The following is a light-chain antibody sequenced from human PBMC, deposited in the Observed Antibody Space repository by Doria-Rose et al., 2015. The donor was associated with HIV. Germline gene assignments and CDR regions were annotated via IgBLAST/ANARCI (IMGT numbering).Light chain of an antibody. V-gene: IGKV3-20*01. CDR2: DGS. Sequence: EIELTQSPGNLSLYPEERAILSCRASQRVSSIYLAWYQQKPGQAPSLLIYDGSTRATGIPDRFSASGSGTDFTLTINRLEPEDFALYYCHQYGTSWTFGQGTKVEI. CDR1: QRVSSIY. CDR3: HQYGTSWT. J-gene: IGKJ1*01.